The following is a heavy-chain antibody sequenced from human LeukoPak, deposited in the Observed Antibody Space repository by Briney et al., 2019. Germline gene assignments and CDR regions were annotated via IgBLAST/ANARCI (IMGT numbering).Heavy chain of an antibody. CDR3: AKVKGWYGEGYFDY. Sequence: GGSLRLSCAASGFAVGSNYMNWVRQAPGKGLEWVSVIYSDGRTYYADSVKGRFTISRDISKNTLFLEMTSLRAEDTAVYYCAKVKGWYGEGYFDYWGQGTLVTVSS. CDR1: GFAVGSNY. D-gene: IGHD3-10*01. CDR2: IYSDGRT. V-gene: IGHV3-53*01. J-gene: IGHJ4*02.